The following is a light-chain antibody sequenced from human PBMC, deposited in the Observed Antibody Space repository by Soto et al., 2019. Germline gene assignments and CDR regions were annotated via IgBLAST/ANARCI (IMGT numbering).Light chain of an antibody. V-gene: IGKV3-15*01. CDR1: QGISSE. CDR2: GAS. J-gene: IGKJ2*01. CDR3: QQGHNWPLT. Sequence: EIVMTQSPATLSLSPGARAALSFRASQGISSELAWYQQKPGQPPRLLIYGASTRATGVPARFTGSGSGSDFTLTISGLQSEDVAVYYCQQGHNWPLTFGQGTRLEI.